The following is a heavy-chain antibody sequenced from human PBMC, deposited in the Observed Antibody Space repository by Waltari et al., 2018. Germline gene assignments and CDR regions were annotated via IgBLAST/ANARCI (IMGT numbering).Heavy chain of an antibody. Sequence: QVQLVQSGAEVKKPESSVKVSCKASGGTFSTSVISWVRQAPGQGLGWRGGIIPFFCTANYAQKFQGRVTITADKSTTTAYMDLINLKDDDTAVYYCATGGSYFDSWGQGTLVTVAS. CDR2: IIPFFCTA. J-gene: IGHJ4*02. CDR3: ATGGSYFDS. CDR1: GGTFSTSV. V-gene: IGHV1-69*06. D-gene: IGHD2-8*02.